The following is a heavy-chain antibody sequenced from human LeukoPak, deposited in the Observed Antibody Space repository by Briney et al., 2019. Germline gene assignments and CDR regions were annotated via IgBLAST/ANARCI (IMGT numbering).Heavy chain of an antibody. V-gene: IGHV4-34*01. CDR3: AREPGGAAPLDY. Sequence: SETLSLTCAVYGGSFSGYYWSWIRQPPGKGLEWIGEINHSGSTNYNPSLKSRVTMSVDTSKNQFSLKLSSVTAADTAVYYCAREPGGAAPLDYWGQGTLVTVSS. D-gene: IGHD6-13*01. J-gene: IGHJ4*02. CDR2: INHSGST. CDR1: GGSFSGYY.